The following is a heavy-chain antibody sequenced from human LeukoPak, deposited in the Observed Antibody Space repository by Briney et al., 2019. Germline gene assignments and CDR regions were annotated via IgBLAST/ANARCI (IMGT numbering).Heavy chain of an antibody. CDR1: GFTLCKYM. CDR2: ITSDGTT. D-gene: IGHD3-22*01. CDR3: LRRPYHDVGGYVFEN. J-gene: IGHJ1*01. Sequence: TGGSLGLSCAAPGFTLCKYMMTWVRQAPGKGLEFVSTITSDGTTYFIDSVRGRFTLSRDVSKNTLYLQMNSLRAEDTAVYYCLRRPYHDVGGYVFENWGQGTLVTVSS. V-gene: IGHV3-23*05.